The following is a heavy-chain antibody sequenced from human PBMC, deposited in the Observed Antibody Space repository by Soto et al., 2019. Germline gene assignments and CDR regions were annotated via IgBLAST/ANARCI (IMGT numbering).Heavy chain of an antibody. D-gene: IGHD3-10*01. CDR1: GYSFTSYW. Sequence: PGESLKISCKGSGYSFTSYWIGWVRQMPGKGLEWMGIIYPGDSDTRYSPSFQGQVTISADKSISTAYLQWSSLKASDTAMYYCARRDRHYGSGSHYGMDVWGQGTTVTVSS. CDR3: ARRDRHYGSGSHYGMDV. V-gene: IGHV5-51*01. CDR2: IYPGDSDT. J-gene: IGHJ6*02.